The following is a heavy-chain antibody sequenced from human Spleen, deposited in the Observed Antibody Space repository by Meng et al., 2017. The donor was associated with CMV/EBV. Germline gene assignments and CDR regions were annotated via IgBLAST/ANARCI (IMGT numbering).Heavy chain of an antibody. V-gene: IGHV1-46*01. J-gene: IGHJ4*02. D-gene: IGHD2-2*02. Sequence: ASVKVSCKASGYTFTAYYMHWVRQAPGQGLEWMGLINPSGGTTSYAQKFQGRLTLTRDTSTSTVYMELSSLRSEDTALYYCARDRDIVVVPAAILDYWGQGTLVTVSS. CDR2: INPSGGTT. CDR3: ARDRDIVVVPAAILDY. CDR1: GYTFTAYY.